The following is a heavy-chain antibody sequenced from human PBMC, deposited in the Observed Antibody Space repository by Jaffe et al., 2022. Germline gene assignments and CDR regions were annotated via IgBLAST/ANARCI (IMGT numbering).Heavy chain of an antibody. D-gene: IGHD3-10*01. CDR2: ISGSGGST. J-gene: IGHJ4*02. CDR3: AKDRLLVTMVQGVIDY. CDR1: GFTFSSYA. Sequence: EVQLLESGGGLVQPGGSLRLSCAASGFTFSSYAMSWVRQAPGKGLEWVSAISGSGGSTYYADSVKGRFTISRDNSKNTLYLQMNSLRAEDTAVYYCAKDRLLVTMVQGVIDYWGQGTLVTVSS. V-gene: IGHV3-23*01.